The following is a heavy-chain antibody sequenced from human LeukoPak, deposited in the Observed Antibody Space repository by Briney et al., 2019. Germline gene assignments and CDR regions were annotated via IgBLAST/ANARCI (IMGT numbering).Heavy chain of an antibody. V-gene: IGHV1-18*01. Sequence: GASVKVSCKASGYTFTSHGISWVRQAPGQGLEWMGWISAYNGNTNYAQRLQGRVSMTRDTSTSTAYMELRRLRSDDTAVYYCARDSYGANSGGPLDQGFFDYWGQGTLVTVSS. CDR2: ISAYNGNT. J-gene: IGHJ4*02. CDR1: GYTFTSHG. CDR3: ARDSYGANSGGPLDQGFFDY. D-gene: IGHD4-23*01.